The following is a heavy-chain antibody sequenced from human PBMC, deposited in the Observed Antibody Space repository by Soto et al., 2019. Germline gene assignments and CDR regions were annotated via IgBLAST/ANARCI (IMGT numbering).Heavy chain of an antibody. D-gene: IGHD5-12*01. CDR2: IYYSGTT. J-gene: IGHJ4*02. Sequence: SETLSLTCTVSGGSISSSNYYWSCLRQPPGKGLEWIGSIYYSGTTYYNPSLKSRVTISVDTSKNQFFLKLSSVAAADAAVYYCARTAGDSGYDSTFDYWGQGTLVTVSS. V-gene: IGHV4-39*01. CDR3: ARTAGDSGYDSTFDY. CDR1: GGSISSSNYY.